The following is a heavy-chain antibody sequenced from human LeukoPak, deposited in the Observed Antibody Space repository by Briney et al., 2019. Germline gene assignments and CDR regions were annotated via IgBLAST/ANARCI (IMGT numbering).Heavy chain of an antibody. CDR1: GYSFTTYW. CDR2: IHPGDSDT. CDR3: ARSLTPDYFDY. V-gene: IGHV5-51*01. Sequence: GESLKISGKGSGYSFTTYWSGGVRQMPGKGLDWMGIIHPGDSDTRYSPSFQGQVTISADKSITTAYLQWSSLKASDTALYYCARSLTPDYFDYWGQGTLVTVSS. J-gene: IGHJ4*02.